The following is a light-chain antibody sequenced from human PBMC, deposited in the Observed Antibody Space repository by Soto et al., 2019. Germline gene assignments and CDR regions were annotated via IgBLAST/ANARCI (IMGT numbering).Light chain of an antibody. CDR1: HDISSW. CDR2: AAS. J-gene: IGKJ5*01. Sequence: DIQMTQSPSSVSASVGDRVSITCRASHDISSWLAWYQCKAGEAPKLLIYAASHLQRGVPSRFSGGGSETSYTLTIDSLQPEDFASYYCQQGYSSPLTFGQGTRL. V-gene: IGKV1-12*01. CDR3: QQGYSSPLT.